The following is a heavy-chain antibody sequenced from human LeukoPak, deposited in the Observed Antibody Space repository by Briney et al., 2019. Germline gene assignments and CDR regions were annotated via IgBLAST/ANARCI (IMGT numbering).Heavy chain of an antibody. Sequence: GGSLRLSCAAFGFTFSSYGMHWVRQAPGKGLEWVAFIRYDGSNKYYADSIKGRFTISRDNPKNTLYLQMNSLRAEDTTMYYCAKYQVGATSPFDMWGQGTMVTVSS. J-gene: IGHJ3*02. V-gene: IGHV3-30*02. D-gene: IGHD1-26*01. CDR3: AKYQVGATSPFDM. CDR2: IRYDGSNK. CDR1: GFTFSSYG.